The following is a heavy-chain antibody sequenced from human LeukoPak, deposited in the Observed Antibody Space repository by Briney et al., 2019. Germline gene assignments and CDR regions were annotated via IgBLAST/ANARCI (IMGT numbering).Heavy chain of an antibody. CDR3: AREEYGYVWGSYRSEF. J-gene: IGHJ4*02. Sequence: ASVKVSCKASGYTFTSYYMHWVRQAPGQGLEWMGIINPSGGSTSYAQKFQGRVTMTTDTSTSTAYMELRSLRSDDTAVYYCAREEYGYVWGSYRSEFWGQGTLVTVSS. CDR2: INPSGGST. V-gene: IGHV1-46*01. D-gene: IGHD3-16*02. CDR1: GYTFTSYY.